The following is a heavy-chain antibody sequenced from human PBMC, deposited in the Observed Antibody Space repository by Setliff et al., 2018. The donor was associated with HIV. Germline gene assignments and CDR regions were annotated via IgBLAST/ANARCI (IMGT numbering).Heavy chain of an antibody. V-gene: IGHV1-3*01. CDR3: ANGGSGGQFDY. CDR1: GYTFSSSHD. Sequence: ASVKVSCKPSGYTFSSSHDLHWVRQVPGQGLEWMGWINLVTGKTVYLQKFQGRATIIRDTSAGTASTAYMEMSSLSSEDTAVYYCANGGSGGQFDYWGQGTLVTVSS. J-gene: IGHJ4*02. CDR2: INLVTGKT. D-gene: IGHD3-16*01.